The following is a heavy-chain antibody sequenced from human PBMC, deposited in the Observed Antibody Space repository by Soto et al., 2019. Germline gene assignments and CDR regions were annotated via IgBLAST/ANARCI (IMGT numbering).Heavy chain of an antibody. CDR1: GFTFSSYA. D-gene: IGHD3-22*01. CDR3: AKPPHYYDSSGYPDYYFDY. CDR2: ISGSGGST. Sequence: EVQLLESGGGLVQPGGSLRLSCAASGFTFSSYAMSWVRQAPGKGLEWVSAISGSGGSTYYADSVKGRFTISRDNSKNTLYLHMNSLRAEDTAAYYCAKPPHYYDSSGYPDYYFDYWGQGTLVTVSS. V-gene: IGHV3-23*01. J-gene: IGHJ4*02.